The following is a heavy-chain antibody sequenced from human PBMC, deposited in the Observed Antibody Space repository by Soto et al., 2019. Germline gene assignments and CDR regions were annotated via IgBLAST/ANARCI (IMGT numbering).Heavy chain of an antibody. Sequence: GGSLRLSCAASRFTFSTYAMSWVRQAPGKGLEWVSTISDSGGSTYYSDSVKGRFTISRDNSRDTLYLQMSSLRADDTAVYYCARDYYGSGSYLIFDYWGQGTLVTVSS. CDR3: ARDYYGSGSYLIFDY. V-gene: IGHV3-23*01. D-gene: IGHD3-10*01. CDR1: RFTFSTYA. CDR2: ISDSGGST. J-gene: IGHJ4*02.